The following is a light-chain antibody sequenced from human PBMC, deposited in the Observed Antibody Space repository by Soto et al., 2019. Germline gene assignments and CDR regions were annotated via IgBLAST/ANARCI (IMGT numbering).Light chain of an antibody. CDR3: QQYNNWLT. CDR2: GAS. Sequence: EFVLTPSPGTLSLSPGERATLSCRASQTVRTNYLAWYQQKPGQAPRLLIYGASSRATGIPDRFSGSGSGTECTLTISSLQSEDFAVYCCQQYNNWLTFGQGTKVDI. J-gene: IGKJ1*01. V-gene: IGKV3-20*01. CDR1: QTVRTNY.